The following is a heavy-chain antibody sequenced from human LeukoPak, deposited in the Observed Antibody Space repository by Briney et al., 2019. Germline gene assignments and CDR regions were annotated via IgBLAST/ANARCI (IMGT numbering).Heavy chain of an antibody. Sequence: SETLSLTCTVSGGSISSGGYYWSWIRQHPGKGLEWIGYIHYSGSTYYNPSLKSRVTISVDTSKNQFSLKLSSVTAADTAVYYCARSGIAAAALDYWGQGTLVTVSS. CDR2: IHYSGST. D-gene: IGHD6-13*01. CDR1: GGSISSGGYY. J-gene: IGHJ4*02. CDR3: ARSGIAAAALDY. V-gene: IGHV4-31*03.